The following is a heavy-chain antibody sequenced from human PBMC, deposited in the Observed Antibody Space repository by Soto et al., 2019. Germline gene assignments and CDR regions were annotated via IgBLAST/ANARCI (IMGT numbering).Heavy chain of an antibody. Sequence: SETLSLTCTVSGGSISSSSYYWGWIRQPPGKGLEWIGSIYYSGSTYYNPSLKSRVTISVDTSKNQFSLKLSSVTAADTAVYYCARYYDFWSGYYTGPTYDYWGQGTLVTVSS. V-gene: IGHV4-39*01. D-gene: IGHD3-3*01. CDR3: ARYYDFWSGYYTGPTYDY. CDR2: IYYSGST. CDR1: GGSISSSSYY. J-gene: IGHJ4*02.